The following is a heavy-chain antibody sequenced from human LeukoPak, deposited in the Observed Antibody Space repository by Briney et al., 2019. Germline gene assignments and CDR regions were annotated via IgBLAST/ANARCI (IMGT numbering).Heavy chain of an antibody. CDR1: GYTFTGYY. D-gene: IGHD1-7*01. V-gene: IGHV1-2*02. CDR3: ARTSETQELGAFDI. J-gene: IGHJ3*02. CDR2: INPNSGGT. Sequence: GASVKVSCKASGYTFTGYYMHWVRQAPGQGLEWMGWINPNSGGTNYAQKFQGRVTMTRDTSISTAYMELSRLRSDDTAVYYCARTSETQELGAFDIWGQGTMVTVSS.